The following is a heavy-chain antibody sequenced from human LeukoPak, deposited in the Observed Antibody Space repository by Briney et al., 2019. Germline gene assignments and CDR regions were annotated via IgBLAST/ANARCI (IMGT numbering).Heavy chain of an antibody. CDR2: ISGSGGST. CDR1: GFTFSSYA. V-gene: IGHV3-23*01. CDR3: AGPTVTTPTGGN. Sequence: GGSLRLSCAASGFTFSSYAMSWVRQAPGKGLEWVSAISGSGGSTYYADSVKGRFTISRDNAKNSLYLQMNSLRAEDTAVYYCAGPTVTTPTGGNWGQGTLVTVSS. J-gene: IGHJ4*02. D-gene: IGHD4-11*01.